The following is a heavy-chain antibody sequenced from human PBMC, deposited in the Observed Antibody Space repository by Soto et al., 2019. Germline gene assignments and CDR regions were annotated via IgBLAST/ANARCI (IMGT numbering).Heavy chain of an antibody. D-gene: IGHD3-10*01. V-gene: IGHV3-30-3*01. Sequence: QVQLVESGGGVVQPGRSLRLSCAASGFTFSSYAMHWVRQAPGKGLEWVAVISYDGSNKYYADSVKGRFTISRDNSKNTLYLQMNSLRAEDTAVYYCARDGEYYGSGNRPAPKPCYFDYWGQGTLVTVSS. CDR2: ISYDGSNK. J-gene: IGHJ4*02. CDR3: ARDGEYYGSGNRPAPKPCYFDY. CDR1: GFTFSSYA.